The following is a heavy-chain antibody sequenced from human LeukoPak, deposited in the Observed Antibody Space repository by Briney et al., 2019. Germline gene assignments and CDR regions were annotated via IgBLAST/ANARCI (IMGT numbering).Heavy chain of an antibody. CDR1: GFTFSTHA. V-gene: IGHV3-30*02. CDR3: AKGTGGYGSGTYLTFDY. J-gene: IGHJ4*02. D-gene: IGHD3-10*01. CDR2: IRFDGSDK. Sequence: GGSLRLSCAASGFTFSTHAMHWVRQAPGKGLEWVAFIRFDGSDKYYADSVKGRFTISRDNSKNTLYLQMNSLRTEDTAVYYCAKGTGGYGSGTYLTFDYRGRGTLVSVSS.